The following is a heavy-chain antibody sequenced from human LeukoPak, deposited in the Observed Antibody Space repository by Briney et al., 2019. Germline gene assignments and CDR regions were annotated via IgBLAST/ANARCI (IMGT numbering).Heavy chain of an antibody. Sequence: PSETLSLTCIVSGYSISSGYHWGWIRQPPGKGLEWIGEINHSGSTNYNPSLKSRVTISVDTSKNQFSLKLSSVTAADTAVYYCARLGYQGIWGQATLVTVSS. V-gene: IGHV4-38-2*02. CDR3: ARLGYQGI. J-gene: IGHJ4*02. CDR2: INHSGST. D-gene: IGHD5-18*01. CDR1: GYSISSGYH.